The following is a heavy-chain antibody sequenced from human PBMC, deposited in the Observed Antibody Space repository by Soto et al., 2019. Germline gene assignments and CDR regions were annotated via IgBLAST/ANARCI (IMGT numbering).Heavy chain of an antibody. CDR2: IWYDGSNK. CDR3: AIPGVGAPHYGYYYGMDV. Sequence: GGSLRLSCAASGFTFSSYGMHWVRQAPGKGLEWVAVIWYDGSNKYYADSVKGRFTISRDNSKNTLYLQMNSLRAEDTAVYYCAIPGVGAPHYGYYYGMDVWGQGTTVTVSS. D-gene: IGHD1-26*01. J-gene: IGHJ6*02. V-gene: IGHV3-33*01. CDR1: GFTFSSYG.